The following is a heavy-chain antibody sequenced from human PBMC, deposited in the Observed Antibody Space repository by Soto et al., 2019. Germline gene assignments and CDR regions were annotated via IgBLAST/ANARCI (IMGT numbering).Heavy chain of an antibody. D-gene: IGHD3-9*01. V-gene: IGHV3-23*01. Sequence: EVQLLESGGGLVQPGGSLRLSCAASGITFSSYAMSWVRQAPGKGLEWVSAISGSGGSTYYADSVKGRFTISRDNSKNTLYLQMNSLRAEDTAVYYCAKDPTDDILTGYFTYFDYWGQGTLVTVSS. CDR2: ISGSGGST. CDR1: GITFSSYA. J-gene: IGHJ4*02. CDR3: AKDPTDDILTGYFTYFDY.